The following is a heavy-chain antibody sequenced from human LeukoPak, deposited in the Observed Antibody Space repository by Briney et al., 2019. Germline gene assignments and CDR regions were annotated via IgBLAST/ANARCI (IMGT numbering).Heavy chain of an antibody. CDR2: IYYSGST. Sequence: PSETLSLTCTVSGGSISSSSHYWGWIRQPPGKGLEWIGSIYYSGSTYYNPSLKSRVTISVDTSKNQFSLKLSSVTAADTAVYYCARTPPGGGSRDYWGQGTLVTVSS. J-gene: IGHJ4*02. V-gene: IGHV4-39*07. CDR3: ARTPPGGGSRDY. D-gene: IGHD3-16*01. CDR1: GGSISSSSHY.